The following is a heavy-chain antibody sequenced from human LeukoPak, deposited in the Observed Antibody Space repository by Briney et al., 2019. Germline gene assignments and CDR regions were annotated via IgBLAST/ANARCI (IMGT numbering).Heavy chain of an antibody. V-gene: IGHV1-69*13. CDR3: ARLTNVVVPAAIPMYAFDI. J-gene: IGHJ3*02. D-gene: IGHD2-2*02. CDR1: GGTFSSYA. CDR2: IIPIFGTA. Sequence: SVKVSCKASGGTFSSYAISWVRQAPGQGLEWMGGIIPIFGTANYAQKFQGRVTITADEFTSTAYMELSSLRSEDTAVYYCARLTNVVVPAAIPMYAFDIWGQGTMVTVSS.